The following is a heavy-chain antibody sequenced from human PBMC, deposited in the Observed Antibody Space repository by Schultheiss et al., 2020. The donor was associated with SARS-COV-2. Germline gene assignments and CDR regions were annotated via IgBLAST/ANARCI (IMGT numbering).Heavy chain of an antibody. CDR3: ARHQNVWFGELPPPDYYYYGMDV. D-gene: IGHD3-10*01. CDR1: GGSISSSNW. V-gene: IGHV4-4*02. CDR2: INHSGST. Sequence: SETLSLTCTVSGGSISSSNWWSWIRQPPGKGLEWIGEINHSGSTNYNPSLKSRVTISVDTSKNQFSLKLSSVTAADTAVYYCARHQNVWFGELPPPDYYYYGMDVWGQGTTVTVAS. J-gene: IGHJ6*02.